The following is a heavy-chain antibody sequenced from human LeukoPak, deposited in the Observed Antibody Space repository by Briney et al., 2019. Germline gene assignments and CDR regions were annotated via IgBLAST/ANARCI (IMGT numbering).Heavy chain of an antibody. Sequence: SETLSLTCTVSGGSISSSSYYWGWIRQPPGKGLEWIGSIYYSGSTYYNPSLKSRVTISVDTSKNQFSLKLSSVTAADTAVYYCARALTSLFAGFDPWGQGTLVTVSS. CDR1: GGSISSSSYY. J-gene: IGHJ5*02. CDR3: ARALTSLFAGFDP. D-gene: IGHD3-3*01. V-gene: IGHV4-39*01. CDR2: IYYSGST.